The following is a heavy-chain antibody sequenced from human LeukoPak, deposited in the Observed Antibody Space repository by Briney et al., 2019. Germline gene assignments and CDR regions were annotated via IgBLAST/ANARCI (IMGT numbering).Heavy chain of an antibody. CDR3: ARVDDYVWGSYRPPRAFDI. Sequence: SETLSLTCAVSGGSISSSSGNCWTWVRQPPGKGLEWIGYIYYSGCTYYNPSLKSRVTISVDTSKNQFSLKLSSVTAADTAVYYCARVDDYVWGSYRPPRAFDIWGQGTMVTVSS. CDR1: GGSISSSSGNC. V-gene: IGHV4-30-4*01. D-gene: IGHD3-16*02. CDR2: IYYSGCT. J-gene: IGHJ3*02.